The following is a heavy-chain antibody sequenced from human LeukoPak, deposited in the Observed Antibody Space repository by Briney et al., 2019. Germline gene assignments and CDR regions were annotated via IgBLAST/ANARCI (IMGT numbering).Heavy chain of an antibody. Sequence: PGGSLRLSCAASGFTFSSYSMNRVRQAPGKGLEWVSSISSSSSYIYYADSVKGRFTISRDNAKNSLYLQMNSLRAEDTAVYYCARGRRDTAMVSDYWGQGTLVTVSS. CDR1: GFTFSSYS. D-gene: IGHD5-18*01. V-gene: IGHV3-21*01. J-gene: IGHJ4*02. CDR3: ARGRRDTAMVSDY. CDR2: ISSSSSYI.